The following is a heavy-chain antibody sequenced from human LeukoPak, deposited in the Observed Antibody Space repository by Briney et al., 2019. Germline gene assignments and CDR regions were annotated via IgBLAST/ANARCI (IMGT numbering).Heavy chain of an antibody. J-gene: IGHJ4*02. CDR1: GFIFGDYG. CDR3: ATFGVIVRNNYLDY. V-gene: IGHV3-23*01. CDR2: IGGRGGRT. Sequence: GGSLRLSCAASGFIFGDYGMNWVRQAPGKGLEWVSGIGGRGGRTYYADSVQGRFTISRDNSRNTLYLQMSSLRAEDTALYYCATFGVIVRNNYLDYWGQGALVAVSS. D-gene: IGHD3-3*01.